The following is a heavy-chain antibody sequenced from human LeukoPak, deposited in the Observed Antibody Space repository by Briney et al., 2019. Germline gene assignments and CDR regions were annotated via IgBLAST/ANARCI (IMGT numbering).Heavy chain of an antibody. CDR2: TYSGGST. V-gene: IGHV3-53*01. Sequence: PGGSLRLSCAASGFTVSSNYMSWVRQAPGKGLEWVSVTYSGGSTYYADSVKGRFTISRDNSRNTLYLQMNSLRAEDTAVYYCARDQTLDIWGQGTMVTVSS. CDR1: GFTVSSNY. J-gene: IGHJ3*02. CDR3: ARDQTLDI. D-gene: IGHD4-23*01.